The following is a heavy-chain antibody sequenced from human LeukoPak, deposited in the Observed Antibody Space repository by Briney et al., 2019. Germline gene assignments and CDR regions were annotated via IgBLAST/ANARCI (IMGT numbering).Heavy chain of an antibody. V-gene: IGHV1-46*01. Sequence: ASVKVSCKASGYTFTSYYMHWVRQAPGQGLEWMGIINPSGGSTSYAQKFQGRVTMTGDTSTSTVYMELSSLRSEDTAVYYCARVAAPMTTVTTSLDYWGQGTLVTVSS. CDR3: ARVAAPMTTVTTSLDY. CDR2: INPSGGST. J-gene: IGHJ4*02. D-gene: IGHD4-17*01. CDR1: GYTFTSYY.